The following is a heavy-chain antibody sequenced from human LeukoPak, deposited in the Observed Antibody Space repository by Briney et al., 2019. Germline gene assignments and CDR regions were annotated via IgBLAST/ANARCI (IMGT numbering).Heavy chain of an antibody. CDR1: GESFTDYH. CDR3: ARGPDSRKAGY. D-gene: IGHD1-14*01. J-gene: IGHJ4*02. CDR2: ISHDEGT. Sequence: PSETLSLTCGIYGESFTDYHFSWIRQPPGKGLEWIGEISHDEGTNYSPSLKSRVTISLDTSKNQFSLKVTYVTAADTAVYYCARGPDSRKAGYWGPGTLVTVSS. V-gene: IGHV4-34*01.